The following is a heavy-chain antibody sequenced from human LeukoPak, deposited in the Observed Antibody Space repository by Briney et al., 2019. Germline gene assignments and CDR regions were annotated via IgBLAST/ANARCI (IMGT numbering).Heavy chain of an antibody. CDR1: GFTFGDYA. Sequence: PGRSLRLSCTASGFTFGDYAMSWVRQAPGKGLEWVGFIRSKAYGGTTEYAASVKGRFTISRDDSKSIAYLQMNSLKTEDTAVYYCTRLLRYFDWSIIEYFQHWGQGTLVTVSS. D-gene: IGHD3-9*01. CDR3: TRLLRYFDWSIIEYFQH. V-gene: IGHV3-49*04. CDR2: IRSKAYGGTT. J-gene: IGHJ1*01.